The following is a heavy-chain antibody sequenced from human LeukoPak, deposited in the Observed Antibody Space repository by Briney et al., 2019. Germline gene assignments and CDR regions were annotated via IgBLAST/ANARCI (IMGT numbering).Heavy chain of an antibody. CDR2: ISAYNGNT. J-gene: IGHJ4*02. CDR1: GYTFTSYG. D-gene: IGHD1-1*01. CDR3: ARLMAPIGKRSTPFDY. V-gene: IGHV1-18*01. Sequence: GASVKVSCKASGYTFTSYGISWVRQAPGQGLEWMGWISAYNGNTNYAQKLQGRVTMTTDTSTSTAYMELRSLRSDDTAVYYCARLMAPIGKRSTPFDYWGQGTLVTVSS.